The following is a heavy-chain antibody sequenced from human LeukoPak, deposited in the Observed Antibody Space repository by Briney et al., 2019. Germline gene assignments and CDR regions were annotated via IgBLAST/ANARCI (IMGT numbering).Heavy chain of an antibody. J-gene: IGHJ6*02. V-gene: IGHV3-21*01. CDR1: GFTFSSYS. CDR3: ARVLYDSSGYYYYYYGMDV. D-gene: IGHD3-22*01. CDR2: ISSSSSYI. Sequence: PGGSLRLSCAASGFTFSSYSMNWVRQAPGKGLEWVSTISSSSSYIYYADSVKGRFTISRDNAKNSLYLQMNSLRAEDTAVYYCARVLYDSSGYYYYYYGMDVWGQGTTVTVSS.